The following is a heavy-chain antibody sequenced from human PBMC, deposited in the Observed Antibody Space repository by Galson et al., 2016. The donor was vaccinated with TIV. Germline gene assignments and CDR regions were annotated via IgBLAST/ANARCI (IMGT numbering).Heavy chain of an antibody. V-gene: IGHV5-51*01. J-gene: IGHJ3*01. Sequence: QSGAEVKKPGESLKISRQSSGYKFNSYWIGWVRQMPGKGPEWMGIIYPGDSDSRKSPSFQGQVTMSVDKSINTAYLQLSSLKASDTAMYYCARQSENAYDVWGHGTLVTVFS. CDR2: IYPGDSDS. CDR1: GYKFNSYW. CDR3: ARQSENAYDV.